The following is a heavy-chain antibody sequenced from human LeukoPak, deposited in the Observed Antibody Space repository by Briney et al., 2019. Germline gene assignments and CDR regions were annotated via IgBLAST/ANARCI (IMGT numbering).Heavy chain of an antibody. V-gene: IGHV5-51*01. CDR1: GYSFTSYW. Sequence: GESLKISCKGSGYSFTSYWIGWVRQMPGKGLEWMGIIYLGDSDTRYSPSFQGQVTISADKSISTAYLQWSSLKASDTAMYYCARGYCSSTSCYRGLDYWGQGTLVTVSS. CDR2: IYLGDSDT. CDR3: ARGYCSSTSCYRGLDY. D-gene: IGHD2-2*02. J-gene: IGHJ4*02.